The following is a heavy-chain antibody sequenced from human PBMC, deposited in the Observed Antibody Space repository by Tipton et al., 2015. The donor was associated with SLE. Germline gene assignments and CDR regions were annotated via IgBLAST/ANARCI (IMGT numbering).Heavy chain of an antibody. Sequence: LSCTVSGGSISSGGYYWSWIRQHPGKGLEWFGYIYYSGSTYYNPSLKSRVTISVDTSKNQFSLKLSSVTAADTAVYYCAACGTQVAGTNWFDPWGQGTLVTVSS. D-gene: IGHD6-19*01. J-gene: IGHJ5*02. CDR1: GGSISSGGYY. CDR3: AACGTQVAGTNWFDP. CDR2: IYYSGST. V-gene: IGHV4-31*02.